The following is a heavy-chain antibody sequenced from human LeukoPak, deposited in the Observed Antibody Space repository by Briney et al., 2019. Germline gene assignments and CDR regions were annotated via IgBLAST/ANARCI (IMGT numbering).Heavy chain of an antibody. CDR2: HNQNP. CDR1: GASVSSGDYH. J-gene: IGHJ4*02. V-gene: IGHV4-61*08. CDR3: VTYFVNGGGRGH. Sequence: SETLSLTCTVSGASVSSGDYHWSWVRQAPGKGLEWIGHNQNPSYNPPLKSRVVISIHTSRNQFSLTLNTVTAADTATYFCVTYFVNGGGRGHWGPGALVTVSS. D-gene: IGHD3-9*01.